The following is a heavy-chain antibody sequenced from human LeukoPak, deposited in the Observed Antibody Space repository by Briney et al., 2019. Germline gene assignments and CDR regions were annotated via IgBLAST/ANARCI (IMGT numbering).Heavy chain of an antibody. J-gene: IGHJ4*02. CDR2: IYRGGDT. V-gene: IGHV3-53*01. Sequence: PGGSLRLSCAASGFAVSDYYMSWVRQAPGKGLEWVSVIYRGGDTYYADSVKGRFTISRDNSKNTLYLQMNSLRAEDTAVYHCARVDSRTAQFDYWGQGTLVTVSS. CDR3: ARVDSRTAQFDY. D-gene: IGHD6-13*01. CDR1: GFAVSDYY.